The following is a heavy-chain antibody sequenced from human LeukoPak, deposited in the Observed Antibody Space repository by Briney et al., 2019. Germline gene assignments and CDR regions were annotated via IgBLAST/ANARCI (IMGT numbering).Heavy chain of an antibody. D-gene: IGHD3-10*01. Sequence: GGSLRLSCAASGFTFSSYGMSWVRQAPGKGLEWVSAISNSGDSTYYADSVKGRFTISRDNSKNTLYLQMNSLRAEGTAVYYCARVLSGRGSLYSYYYYMDVWGKGTTVTISS. J-gene: IGHJ6*03. CDR1: GFTFSSYG. V-gene: IGHV3-23*01. CDR2: ISNSGDST. CDR3: ARVLSGRGSLYSYYYYMDV.